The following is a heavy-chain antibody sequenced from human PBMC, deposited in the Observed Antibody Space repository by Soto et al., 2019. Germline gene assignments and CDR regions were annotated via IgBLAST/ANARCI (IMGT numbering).Heavy chain of an antibody. CDR2: IDPSDSYT. D-gene: IGHD2-2*01. Sequence: HGESLKISCKGSGYSFTSYWISWVRQMPGKGLEWMGRIDPSDSYTNYSPSFQGHVTISADKSISTAYLRWSSLKASDTAMYYCARGRMVDCSSTSCYYYYGMDVWGQGTTVTVSS. CDR3: ARGRMVDCSSTSCYYYYGMDV. J-gene: IGHJ6*02. CDR1: GYSFTSYW. V-gene: IGHV5-10-1*01.